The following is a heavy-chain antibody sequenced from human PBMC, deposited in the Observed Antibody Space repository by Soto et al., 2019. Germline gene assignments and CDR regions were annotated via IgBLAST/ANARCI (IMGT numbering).Heavy chain of an antibody. CDR1: GFTFSSYG. Sequence: QVQLVESGGGVVQPGRSLRLSCAASGFTFSSYGMHWVRQAPGKGLEWVAVISYDGSNKYYADSVKGRFTISRDNSENTLYLQMNSLRAEDTAVYYCAKPLGYSSSTSCYDYYYYGMDVWGQGTTVTVSS. CDR3: AKPLGYSSSTSCYDYYYYGMDV. D-gene: IGHD2-2*01. CDR2: ISYDGSNK. V-gene: IGHV3-30*18. J-gene: IGHJ6*02.